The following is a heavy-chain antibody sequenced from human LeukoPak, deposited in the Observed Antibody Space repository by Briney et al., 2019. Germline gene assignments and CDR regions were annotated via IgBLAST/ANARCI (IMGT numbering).Heavy chain of an antibody. J-gene: IGHJ4*02. CDR1: GFTFSSYA. CDR3: ARRGMTTVSPGGFDY. D-gene: IGHD4-17*01. CDR2: ISSNGGST. Sequence: GGSLRLSCAASGFTFSSYAMHWVRQAPGKGLEYVSAISSNGGSTYYANSVKGRFTISRDNSKNTLYLQMGSLRAEDMAVYYCARRGMTTVSPGGFDYWGQGTLVTVSS. V-gene: IGHV3-64*01.